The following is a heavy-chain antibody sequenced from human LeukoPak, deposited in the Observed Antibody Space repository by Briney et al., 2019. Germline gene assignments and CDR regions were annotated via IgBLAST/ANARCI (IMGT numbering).Heavy chain of an antibody. V-gene: IGHV5-51*01. D-gene: IGHD6-6*01. J-gene: IGHJ4*02. CDR1: GYSFTSYW. Sequence: GESLKISCKGSGYSFTSYWIGWVRQMPGKGLEWMGIIYPGDSDTRYSPSFQGQVTISAGKSISTAYLQWSSLKASDTAMYYCARRTLGSSSSHKYYFDYWGQGTLVTVSS. CDR3: ARRTLGSSSSHKYYFDY. CDR2: IYPGDSDT.